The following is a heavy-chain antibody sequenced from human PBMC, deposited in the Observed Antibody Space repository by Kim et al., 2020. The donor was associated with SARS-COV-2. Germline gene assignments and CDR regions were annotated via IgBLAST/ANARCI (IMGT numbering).Heavy chain of an antibody. CDR1: GFTFSTYW. Sequence: GGSLRLSCTASGFTFSTYWMNWVRQAPGKGLEWVANIKQDGNEKYYVDSVKGRFTISRDNAKNSQYLQMNSLRAEDTAVYYCARELLRSAMVTYYYYDMDVWGQGTTVTVSS. D-gene: IGHD5-18*01. V-gene: IGHV3-7*01. CDR3: ARELLRSAMVTYYYYDMDV. J-gene: IGHJ6*02. CDR2: IKQDGNEK.